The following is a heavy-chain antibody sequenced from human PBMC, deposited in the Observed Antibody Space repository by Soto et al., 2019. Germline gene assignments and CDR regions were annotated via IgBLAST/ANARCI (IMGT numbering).Heavy chain of an antibody. J-gene: IGHJ4*02. CDR1: GGTFSSYT. D-gene: IGHD3-9*01. CDR2: IIPILGIA. CDR3: ARDRGYDILLDY. V-gene: IGHV1-69*04. Sequence: SVKVSCKASGGTFSSYTISWVRQAPGQGLEWMGRIIPILGIANNAQKFQGRVTITADKSTSTAYMELSSLRFEDTAVYYCARDRGYDILLDYWGQGTLVTVSS.